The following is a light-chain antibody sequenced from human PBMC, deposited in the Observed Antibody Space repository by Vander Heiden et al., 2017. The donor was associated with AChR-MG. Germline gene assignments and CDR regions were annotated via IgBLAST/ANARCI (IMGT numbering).Light chain of an antibody. V-gene: IGKV1-5*03. CDR1: QTIKNH. CDR3: QQYGSYSRT. CDR2: EAS. Sequence: DIQLTQSPSTLSASLGDRVTITCRASQTIKNHLAWYQWKPGKSPDLLIYEASSLKDGVPSRFSGSGSGTQFTLTISGLQPGDLATYYCQQYGSYSRTFGPGTKVEV. J-gene: IGKJ1*01.